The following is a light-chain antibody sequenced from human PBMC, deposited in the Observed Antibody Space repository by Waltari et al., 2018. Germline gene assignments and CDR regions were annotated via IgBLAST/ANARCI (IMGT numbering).Light chain of an antibody. J-gene: IGKJ1*01. CDR3: QQYYDIPWT. V-gene: IGKV4-1*01. CDR2: WAS. Sequence: DIVMTQSPDSLAVALGERVTINFKSSQSVLYSLNSQNYLAWYQQKPGQPPKLLIYWASARESGVPDRFSGSESGTDFTLTISSLQAEDVAVYYCQQYYDIPWTFGQGTKVEIK. CDR1: QSVLYSLNSQNY.